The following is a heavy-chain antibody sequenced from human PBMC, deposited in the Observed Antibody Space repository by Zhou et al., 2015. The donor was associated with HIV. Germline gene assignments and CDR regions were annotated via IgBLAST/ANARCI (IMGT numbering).Heavy chain of an antibody. Sequence: QVQLVQSGAEVKKPGSSVKVSCKASGGTFSSYAISWVRQAPGQGLEWMGGIIPIFGTANYAQKFQGRVTITADESTSTAYMELSSLRSEDTAVYYCARDWVPEYYDSSGYGDAFDIWGQGTMVTVSS. CDR3: ARDWVPEYYDSSGYGDAFDI. D-gene: IGHD3-22*01. CDR1: GGTFSSYA. V-gene: IGHV1-69*01. J-gene: IGHJ3*02. CDR2: IIPIFGTA.